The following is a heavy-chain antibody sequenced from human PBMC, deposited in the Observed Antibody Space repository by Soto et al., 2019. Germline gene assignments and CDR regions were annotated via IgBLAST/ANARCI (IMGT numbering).Heavy chain of an antibody. V-gene: IGHV3-30*18. CDR2: ISYDGRNE. CDR1: GFTFSAFP. Sequence: GVSLRLSCAVSGFTFSAFPMLWVRQAPGKGLEWVAFISYDGRNEDYADSVKGRFTISRDNSKNTLYLQMNSLSSEDTSVYYCTKGVVREPAYSDSWGQGTLVTVSS. J-gene: IGHJ4*02. D-gene: IGHD3-10*01. CDR3: TKGVVREPAYSDS.